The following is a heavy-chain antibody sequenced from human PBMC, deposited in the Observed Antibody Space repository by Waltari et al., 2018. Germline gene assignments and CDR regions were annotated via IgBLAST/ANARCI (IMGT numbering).Heavy chain of an antibody. Sequence: EVQLVEAGGGLVQPGGSLRLSCTASGFIFTSAWRHWVRQAPGKGVVWGSRINNDGWGTSYADAVMGRFTISRDNAKDTVYLQMDSLRVEDTAVYYCVTDVETLVGRDWGQGTLVTVST. V-gene: IGHV3-74*01. J-gene: IGHJ4*02. CDR1: GFIFTSAW. CDR2: INNDGWGT. CDR3: VTDVETLVGRD. D-gene: IGHD1-26*01.